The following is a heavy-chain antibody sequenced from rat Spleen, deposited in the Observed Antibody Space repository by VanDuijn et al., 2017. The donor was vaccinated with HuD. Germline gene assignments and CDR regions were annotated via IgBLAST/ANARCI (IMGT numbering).Heavy chain of an antibody. CDR1: GFTLSDYG. J-gene: IGHJ3*01. Sequence: EVQLVESGGGLVQPGRSLKLSCVASGFTLSDYGMGWVRQAPTKGLEWVASISYDGTSTYYRDSVKGRFTVSRDNAKNTLNLQMDSLRSEDTATYYCTRQDTSGYSNLFAYWGQGTLVTVSS. D-gene: IGHD4-3*01. V-gene: IGHV5-29*01. CDR2: ISYDGTST. CDR3: TRQDTSGYSNLFAY.